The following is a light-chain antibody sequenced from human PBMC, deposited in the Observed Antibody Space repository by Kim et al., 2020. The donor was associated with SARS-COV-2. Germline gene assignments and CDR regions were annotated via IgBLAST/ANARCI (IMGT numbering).Light chain of an antibody. V-gene: IGLV2-14*03. CDR1: SSDVGGYNY. Sequence: QSALTQPASVSGSPGQSITISCDGSSSDVGGYNYVSWYQHHPGKAPKLMIYDVSKRPSGVSDRFSGSKSGNTASLTMSGLQSEDEADYYFSSYTSSNTWVFGGGTQLTVL. J-gene: IGLJ3*02. CDR3: SSYTSSNTWV. CDR2: DVS.